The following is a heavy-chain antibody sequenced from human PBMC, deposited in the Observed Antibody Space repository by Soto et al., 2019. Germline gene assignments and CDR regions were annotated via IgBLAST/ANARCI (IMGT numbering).Heavy chain of an antibody. V-gene: IGHV1-69*13. CDR3: ARESITMIVVVIHDAFDI. Sequence: ASVKVSCKASGGTFSSYAISWVRQAPGQGLEWMGGIIPIFGTANYAQKFQGRVTITADESTSTAYMELSSLRSEDTAVYYCARESITMIVVVIHDAFDIWGQGTMVTVSS. J-gene: IGHJ3*02. CDR2: IIPIFGTA. D-gene: IGHD3-22*01. CDR1: GGTFSSYA.